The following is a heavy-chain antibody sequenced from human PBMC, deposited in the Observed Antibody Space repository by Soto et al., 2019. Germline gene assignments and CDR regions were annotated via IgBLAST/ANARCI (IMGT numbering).Heavy chain of an antibody. D-gene: IGHD4-17*01. CDR1: GFTFSNYA. CDR3: ARPGGISGYRDYHDYGMDV. V-gene: IGHV3-30-3*01. Sequence: QVQLVESGGGVVQPGRSLRLSCAASGFTFSNYAMHWVRQAPGKGLVWVAVISHDGSNTYYADSVKSRFTISRDDSKSTLYLQMNSLSAEDTAAYYCARPGGISGYRDYHDYGMDVWGQGTTVTVSS. CDR2: ISHDGSNT. J-gene: IGHJ6*02.